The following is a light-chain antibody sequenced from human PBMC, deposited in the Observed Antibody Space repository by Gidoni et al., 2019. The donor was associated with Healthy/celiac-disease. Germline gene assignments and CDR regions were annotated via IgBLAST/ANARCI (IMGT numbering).Light chain of an antibody. Sequence: QSALTQPASVSGSPGQPFTISCTGTSSDVGGYNYVSWYQQHPGKAPKLMIYEVSNRPSGVSNRFSGSKSGNTASLTISGLQAEDEADYYCSSYTSSSPHVVFGGGTKLTVL. CDR1: SSDVGGYNY. V-gene: IGLV2-14*01. CDR2: EVS. CDR3: SSYTSSSPHVV. J-gene: IGLJ2*01.